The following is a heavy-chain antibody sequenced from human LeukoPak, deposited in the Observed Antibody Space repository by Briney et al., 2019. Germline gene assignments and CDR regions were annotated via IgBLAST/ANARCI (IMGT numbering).Heavy chain of an antibody. CDR2: ISGSGGST. D-gene: IGHD3-22*01. J-gene: IGHJ4*02. CDR3: AKLPDSSGYYCFDY. CDR1: GFTFSSYS. V-gene: IGHV3-23*01. Sequence: PGGSLRLSCAASGFTFSSYSMSWVRQAPGKGLEWVSAISGSGGSTYYTDSVKGRFTISRDNSKNTVYLQMNSLRAEDTAIYYCAKLPDSSGYYCFDYWGQGTLVTVSS.